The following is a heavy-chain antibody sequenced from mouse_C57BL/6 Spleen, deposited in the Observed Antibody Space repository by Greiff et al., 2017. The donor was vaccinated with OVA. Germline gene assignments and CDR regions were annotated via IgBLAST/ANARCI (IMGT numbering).Heavy chain of an antibody. CDR3: ARSMTTVVGDY. J-gene: IGHJ2*01. Sequence: QVQLQQSGPALVKPGASVQLSCTASGYAFRSSCLHWVNHRPGQVLAWIGRLYPGDGVTNYNGKFKGKATLTADKSSSTAYMQLSSLTSEDSAVYFCARSMTTVVGDYWGQGTTLTVSS. D-gene: IGHD1-1*01. CDR1: GYAFRSSC. CDR2: LYPGDGVT. V-gene: IGHV1-82*01.